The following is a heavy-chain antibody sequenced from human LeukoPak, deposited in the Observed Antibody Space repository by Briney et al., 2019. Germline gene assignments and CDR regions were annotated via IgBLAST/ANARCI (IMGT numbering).Heavy chain of an antibody. J-gene: IGHJ3*02. CDR2: IWYDGSNK. Sequence: PGGSLRLSCAASGFTFSSYGMHWVRQAPGKGLEWVAVIWYDGSNKYYADSVKGRFTISRDNSKNTLYLQMNSLRAEDTAVYYCAKDDQGVLWFGGREAFDIWGQGTMVTVSS. CDR1: GFTFSSYG. CDR3: AKDDQGVLWFGGREAFDI. D-gene: IGHD3-10*01. V-gene: IGHV3-33*06.